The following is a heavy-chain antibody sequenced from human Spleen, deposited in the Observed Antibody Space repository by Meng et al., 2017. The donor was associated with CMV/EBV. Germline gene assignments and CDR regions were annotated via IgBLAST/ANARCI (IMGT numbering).Heavy chain of an antibody. CDR1: GYSFTGYY. CDR3: ARERKYYDILTGPGSAFDI. Sequence: ASVKVSCKTSGYSFTGYYIQWVRQAPGLGLEWMGWINPNSGGTNYAQKFQDRVTMTGDTSITTAYMELSRLRSDDMAVYYCARERKYYDILTGPGSAFDIWGQGTMVTVSS. CDR2: INPNSGGT. D-gene: IGHD3-9*01. J-gene: IGHJ3*02. V-gene: IGHV1-2*02.